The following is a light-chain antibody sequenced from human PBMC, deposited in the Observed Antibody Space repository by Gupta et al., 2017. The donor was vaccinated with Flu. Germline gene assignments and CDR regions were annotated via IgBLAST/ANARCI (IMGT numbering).Light chain of an antibody. CDR2: GNS. J-gene: IGLJ1*01. V-gene: IGLV1-40*01. Sequence: TISCTGSSSNIGAGYDVHWYQQLPGTAPKLLIYGNSNRPSGVPDRFSGSKSGTSASLAITGLQAEDEADYYCQSYDSSLSGFYVFGTGTKVTVL. CDR3: QSYDSSLSGFYV. CDR1: SSNIGAGYD.